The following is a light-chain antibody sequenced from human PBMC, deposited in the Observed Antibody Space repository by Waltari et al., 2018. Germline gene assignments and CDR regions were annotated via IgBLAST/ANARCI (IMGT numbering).Light chain of an antibody. CDR2: AAS. Sequence: DIQLTQSPSSLSASVGDRVTITCRASQSIRTYLNWFQQKPGKAPNLLIYAASSLLSGVPSRFSGSGSGTDFTLTITSLQPEDFATYYCQQSFSTLITFGQGTRLEIK. V-gene: IGKV1-39*01. CDR3: QQSFSTLIT. J-gene: IGKJ5*01. CDR1: QSIRTY.